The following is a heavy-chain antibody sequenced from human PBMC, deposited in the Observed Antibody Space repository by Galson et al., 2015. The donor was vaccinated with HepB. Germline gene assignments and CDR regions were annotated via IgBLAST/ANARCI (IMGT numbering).Heavy chain of an antibody. CDR3: ARAEQLLVRAYFDS. V-gene: IGHV3-30*04. J-gene: IGHJ4*02. CDR2: ISYDGSDK. CDR1: GFTFSNYA. Sequence: SLRLSCAASGFTFSNYAMHWVRQAPGKGLEWVAVISYDGSDKYYADSVKGRFTISRDNSKNTLYLQMNSLRAEDTAVYYCARAEQLLVRAYFDSWGQGTLVTVSS. D-gene: IGHD6-13*01.